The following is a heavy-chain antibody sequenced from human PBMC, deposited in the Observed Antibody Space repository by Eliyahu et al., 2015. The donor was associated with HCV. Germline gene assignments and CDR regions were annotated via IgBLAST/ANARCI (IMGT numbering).Heavy chain of an antibody. CDR1: GFAFSSYA. J-gene: IGHJ4*02. D-gene: IGHD4-11*01. V-gene: IGHV3-23*01. CDR2: ISGSGGTT. Sequence: EVQLLESGGGLVQPGGSLRLSCAASGFAFSSYAVNWVRQAPGKGLEWVSAISGSGGTTYYTDSMKGRITISVDNSKNTVYLQMSSLRAEDTATYYCAKVGEPYSYYDYWGQGTLVTVSS. CDR3: AKVGEPYSYYDY.